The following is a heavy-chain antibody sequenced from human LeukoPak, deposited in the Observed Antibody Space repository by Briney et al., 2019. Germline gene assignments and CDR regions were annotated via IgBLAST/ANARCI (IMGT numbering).Heavy chain of an antibody. V-gene: IGHV4-4*07. J-gene: IGHJ4*02. Sequence: SETLSLTCTVSGVSISSYYWSWIRQPAGKGLEWIGRISASGNTNYNPSPKSRVTMSVDTSKNLFALKLSSVTAADTAVYYCARQGVATAIDYWGQGTLVTVSS. CDR1: GVSISSYY. CDR3: ARQGVATAIDY. D-gene: IGHD2-21*02. CDR2: ISASGNT.